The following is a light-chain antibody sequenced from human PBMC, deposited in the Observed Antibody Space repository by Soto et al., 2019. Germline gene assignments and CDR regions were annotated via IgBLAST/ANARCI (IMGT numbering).Light chain of an antibody. V-gene: IGLV2-14*01. Sequence: QSVRTQPASVSWSPGQSVTISCTRTCSGVVGDDDVSWYQQHPGTAPKRMLYEVNHRPSGVSNRFSGSKSGNTASLIISGLQTDDEADYYCSAYATTSTLIFGTGTKVTVL. CDR2: EVN. J-gene: IGLJ1*01. CDR3: SAYATTSTLI. CDR1: CSGVVGDDD.